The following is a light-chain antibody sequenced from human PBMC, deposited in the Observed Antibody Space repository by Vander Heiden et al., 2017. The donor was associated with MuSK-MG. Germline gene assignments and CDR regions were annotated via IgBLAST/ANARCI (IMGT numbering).Light chain of an antibody. Sequence: VLTQSPGTLSLSPGERATLSCRASQSVSSSYLAWYQQKPGQAPRLLIYGASSRATGIPDRFSGSGSGTDFTLTISRLEPEDFAVYYCQQYGSSPLTFGGGTKVEIK. CDR2: GAS. V-gene: IGKV3-20*01. J-gene: IGKJ4*01. CDR1: QSVSSSY. CDR3: QQYGSSPLT.